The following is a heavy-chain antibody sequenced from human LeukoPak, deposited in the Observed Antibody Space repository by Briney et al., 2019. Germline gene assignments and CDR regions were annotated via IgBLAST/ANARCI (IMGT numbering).Heavy chain of an antibody. V-gene: IGHV4-39*07. CDR1: GGSISSSSYY. D-gene: IGHD3-10*01. J-gene: IGHJ4*02. CDR3: TRVNFYDWGYYFDS. CDR2: LYYSGST. Sequence: SETLSLTCTVSGGSISSSSYYWGWIRQPPGKGLEWIGSLYYSGSTYYNPSLKSRVTISVDTSNNQFSLKLSSVTAADTAVYYYTRVNFYDWGYYFDSWGQGTLVTVSS.